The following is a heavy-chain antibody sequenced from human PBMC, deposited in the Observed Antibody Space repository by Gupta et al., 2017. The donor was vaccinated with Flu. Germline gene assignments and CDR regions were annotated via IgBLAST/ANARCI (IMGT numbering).Heavy chain of an antibody. J-gene: IGHJ2*01. Sequence: WNWVRQRPGEGLEWIGYIYYTGATYFNSPLGPSFESRVSMSLDTSKNLISLRLTSVTPADTAVYYCARDLSGGAWYFDLWGRGTLVTVTS. CDR2: IYYTGAT. CDR3: ARDLSGGAWYFDL. V-gene: IGHV4-30-2*04. D-gene: IGHD3-10*02.